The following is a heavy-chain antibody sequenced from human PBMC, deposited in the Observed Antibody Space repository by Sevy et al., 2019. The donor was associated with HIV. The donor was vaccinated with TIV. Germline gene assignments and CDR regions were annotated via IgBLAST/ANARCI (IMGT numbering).Heavy chain of an antibody. D-gene: IGHD3-16*01. J-gene: IGHJ3*02. CDR2: INTNIGIP. CDR3: TDSQLAGDDAFDI. Sequence: ASVKVSCKASGYTFSNNVINWVRQAPGHGLEWMGWINTNIGIPTYDQAFTGRFVFSLDTSVSTAYLQISSLRAEDSAIYYCTDSQLAGDDAFDIWGQGTQVTVSS. CDR1: GYTFSNNV. V-gene: IGHV7-4-1*02.